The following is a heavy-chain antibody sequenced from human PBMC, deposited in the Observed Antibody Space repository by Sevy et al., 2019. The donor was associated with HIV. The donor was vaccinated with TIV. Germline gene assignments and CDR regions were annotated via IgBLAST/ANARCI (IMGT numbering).Heavy chain of an antibody. CDR2: IEQDGRDK. Sequence: GGSLRLSCAASGFTLSNYWMSWVRQAPGKGLEWVANIEQDGRDKYYVDSVKGRFTISRDNAKNSRYLQMNSLRAEDTAVYYCARDLFSGSYYENYWGQGTLVTVSS. CDR3: ARDLFSGSYYENY. V-gene: IGHV3-7*01. D-gene: IGHD1-26*01. CDR1: GFTLSNYW. J-gene: IGHJ4*02.